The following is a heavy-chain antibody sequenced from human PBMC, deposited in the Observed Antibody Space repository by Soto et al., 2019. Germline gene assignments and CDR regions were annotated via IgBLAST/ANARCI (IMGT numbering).Heavy chain of an antibody. Sequence: GESLKISCKGSGYSFTSYWISWVRQMPGKGLEWMGRIDPSDSYTNYSPSFQGHVTISADKSISTAYLQWSSLKASDTAMYYCARRREQQQLDYVMDVWGQGTTVTVSS. J-gene: IGHJ6*02. CDR1: GYSFTSYW. V-gene: IGHV5-10-1*01. CDR3: ARRREQQQLDYVMDV. D-gene: IGHD6-13*01. CDR2: IDPSDSYT.